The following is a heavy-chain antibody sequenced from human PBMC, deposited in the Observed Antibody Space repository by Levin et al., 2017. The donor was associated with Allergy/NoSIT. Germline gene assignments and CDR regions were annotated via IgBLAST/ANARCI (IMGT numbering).Heavy chain of an antibody. D-gene: IGHD2-2*01. CDR1: GSTFTSYA. Sequence: GGSLRLSCKASGSTFTSYAMNWVRQAPGQGLEWMGWINTNTGNPTYAQGFTGRFVFSLDTSVSTAYLQISSLKAEDTAVYYCAREHPDIVVVPAAIGSGDGKGAEYFQHWGQGTLVTVSS. V-gene: IGHV7-4-1*02. J-gene: IGHJ1*01. CDR2: INTNTGNP. CDR3: AREHPDIVVVPAAIGSGDGKGAEYFQH.